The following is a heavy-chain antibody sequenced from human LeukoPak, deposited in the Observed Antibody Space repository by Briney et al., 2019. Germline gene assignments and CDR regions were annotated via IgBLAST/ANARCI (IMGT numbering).Heavy chain of an antibody. D-gene: IGHD3-10*01. CDR3: ARVFGPTSTFDY. Sequence: PSETLSLTCAVYGRSFSGYYWSWIRQPPGKGLEWIGEINHSGSTNYNPSLKSRVTISVDTSKNQFSLKLSSVTAADTAVYCCARVFGPTSTFDYWGQGTLVTVSS. CDR1: GRSFSGYY. V-gene: IGHV4-34*01. J-gene: IGHJ4*02. CDR2: INHSGST.